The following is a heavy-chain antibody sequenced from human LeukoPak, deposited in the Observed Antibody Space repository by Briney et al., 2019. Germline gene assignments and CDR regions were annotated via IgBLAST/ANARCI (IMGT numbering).Heavy chain of an antibody. J-gene: IGHJ4*02. Sequence: ASVKVSCKASGYTFTGYYMHWVRQAPGQGLEWMGWINPNSGGTNYAQKFQGRVTMTRDTSTSTVYMELSSLRSEDTAVYYCARALYYYDSSGYYWLDYWGQGTLVTVSS. CDR3: ARALYYYDSSGYYWLDY. D-gene: IGHD3-22*01. CDR2: INPNSGGT. CDR1: GYTFTGYY. V-gene: IGHV1-2*02.